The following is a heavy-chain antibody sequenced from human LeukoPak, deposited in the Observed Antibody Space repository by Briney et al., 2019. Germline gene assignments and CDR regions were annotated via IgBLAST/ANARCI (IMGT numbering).Heavy chain of an antibody. CDR3: AKDQTRNYYGSGSYDY. Sequence: GGSLRLSCAASGFTFSSYSMNWVRQAPGKGLEWVSSISSSSSYIYYADSVKGRFTISRDNAKNSLYLQMNSLRAEDTAVYYCAKDQTRNYYGSGSYDYWGQGTLVTVSS. CDR2: ISSSSSYI. V-gene: IGHV3-21*04. CDR1: GFTFSSYS. J-gene: IGHJ4*02. D-gene: IGHD3-10*01.